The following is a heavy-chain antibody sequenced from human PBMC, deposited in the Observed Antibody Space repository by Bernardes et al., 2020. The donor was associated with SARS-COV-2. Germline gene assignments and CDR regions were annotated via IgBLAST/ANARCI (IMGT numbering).Heavy chain of an antibody. CDR1: GFSLHYYA. Sequence: GGSLRLSCAASGFSLHYYAMTWVSQAPGNGLGWVSSVSGSVISTFYADSVKGRFTMSRDNSKNTLSLQMNSLGAEDTALYYCAKGYSDVITFGEPYYYYYDMDVWGQGTTGTVSS. CDR2: VSGSVIST. J-gene: IGHJ6*02. V-gene: IGHV3-23*01. CDR3: AKGYSDVITFGEPYYYYYDMDV. D-gene: IGHD3-16*01.